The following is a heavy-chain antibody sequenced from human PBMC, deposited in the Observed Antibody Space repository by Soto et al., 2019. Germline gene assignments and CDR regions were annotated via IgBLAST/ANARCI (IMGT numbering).Heavy chain of an antibody. J-gene: IGHJ4*02. CDR3: ALPSCGGDCYSPFDY. CDR2: ISANSGNT. Sequence: ELQLLESGGGFVQPGGSLRLYCTASGFGLSTYAISWVRQAPGKGLEWVSVISANSGNTDYADSVKGRFTISRDKSENTVFLQMNRLRDEDTAVYYCALPSCGGDCYSPFDYWGQGTLVTVSS. CDR1: GFGLSTYA. D-gene: IGHD2-21*02. V-gene: IGHV3-23*01.